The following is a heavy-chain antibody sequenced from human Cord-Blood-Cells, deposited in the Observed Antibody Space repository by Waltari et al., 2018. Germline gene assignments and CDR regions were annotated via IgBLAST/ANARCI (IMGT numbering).Heavy chain of an antibody. J-gene: IGHJ4*02. CDR1: GFTSSRYR. Sequence: EVQLVESGGGLFKPGGSLRLSCAASGFTSSRYRLTWSRQAPGKWLEWFLSISSSSSYIYYADSVKGRFTISRDNAKNSLYLQMNSLRAEDTAVYYCARDIAAAVIFDYWGQGTLVTVSS. V-gene: IGHV3-21*01. D-gene: IGHD6-13*01. CDR3: ARDIAAAVIFDY. CDR2: ISSSSSYI.